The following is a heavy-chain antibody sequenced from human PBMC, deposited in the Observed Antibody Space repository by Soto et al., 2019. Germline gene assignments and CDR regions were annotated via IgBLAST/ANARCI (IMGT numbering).Heavy chain of an antibody. Sequence: VQLVESGGGVVQPGRSLRLSCAASGFTFSSYGMHWVRQAPGKGLEWVAVIWYDGSNKYYADAVKGRLTISRDNSKHTLCPQMNRLTSEDEAVAYCAREWGPGYCGAGCFYYYGMDVWGQGTTVTVSS. CDR2: IWYDGSNK. CDR3: AREWGPGYCGAGCFYYYGMDV. D-gene: IGHD3-10*01. V-gene: IGHV3-33*01. J-gene: IGHJ6*02. CDR1: GFTFSSYG.